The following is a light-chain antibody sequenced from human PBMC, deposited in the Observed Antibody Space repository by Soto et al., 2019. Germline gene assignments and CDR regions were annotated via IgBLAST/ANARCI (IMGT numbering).Light chain of an antibody. Sequence: DIQMTQSPSSLAASVGETVIISCRASETITRYLNWYQSKPGKAPRLLISGASSLQSGVPSRFSGIYSGTDFTLTISSLQPEDFATYYCQQSYSNPLTFGGGTKVDIK. J-gene: IGKJ4*01. CDR1: ETITRY. CDR3: QQSYSNPLT. V-gene: IGKV1-39*01. CDR2: GAS.